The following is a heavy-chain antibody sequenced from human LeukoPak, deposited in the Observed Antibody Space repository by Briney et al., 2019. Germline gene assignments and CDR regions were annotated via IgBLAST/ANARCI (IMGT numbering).Heavy chain of an antibody. CDR3: ARLRYNWNDGLVDY. J-gene: IGHJ4*02. V-gene: IGHV4-39*01. D-gene: IGHD1-1*01. CDR2: IYYSGST. CDR1: GGSISSSSYY. Sequence: PSETLSLTCTVSGGSISSSSYYWGWIRQPPGKGLEWIGSIYYSGSTYYNPSLKSRVTISVDTSKNQFSLKLSSVTAADTAVYYCARLRYNWNDGLVDYWGQGTLVTVSS.